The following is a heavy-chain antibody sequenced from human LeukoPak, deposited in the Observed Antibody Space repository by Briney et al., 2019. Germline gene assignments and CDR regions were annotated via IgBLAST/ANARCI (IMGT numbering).Heavy chain of an antibody. CDR2: INHSGST. CDR3: ARSTVATNRYFDY. J-gene: IGHJ4*02. Sequence: SETLSLTCAVYGGSFSGYYWSWIRQPPGKGLEWIGEINHSGSTNYNPSLKSRVTISVDTSKNQFPLKLSSVTAADTAVYYCARSTVATNRYFDYWGQGTLVTVSS. D-gene: IGHD5-12*01. V-gene: IGHV4-34*01. CDR1: GGSFSGYY.